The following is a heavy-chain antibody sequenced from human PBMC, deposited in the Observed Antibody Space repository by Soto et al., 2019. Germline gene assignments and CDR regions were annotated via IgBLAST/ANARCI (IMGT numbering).Heavy chain of an antibody. V-gene: IGHV3-23*01. D-gene: IGHD3-3*01. Sequence: DVELWESGGGLVQPGGSLRLSCAASGFSFGSYALSWVRQAPGKGLEWVSTISGSDGKTFYADSVKGRFSISRDTSQSTLYLQMNSLRADDTAIYYCARWSYLDYRGQGTRVTLSS. CDR2: ISGSDGKT. J-gene: IGHJ4*02. CDR1: GFSFGSYA. CDR3: ARWSYLDY.